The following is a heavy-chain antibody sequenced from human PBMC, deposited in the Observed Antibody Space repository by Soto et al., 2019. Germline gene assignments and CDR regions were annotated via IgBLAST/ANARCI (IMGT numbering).Heavy chain of an antibody. D-gene: IGHD6-13*01. J-gene: IGHJ4*02. V-gene: IGHV3-23*01. Sequence: PGGSLRLSCAASGFTFNIYSMNWVRQAPGKGLEWVSAISGSGGSTYYADSVKGRFTISRDNSKNTLYLQMNSLRAEDTAVYYCAGSIAAAGTFGPQGYWGQGTLVTVSS. CDR3: AGSIAAAGTFGPQGY. CDR1: GFTFNIYS. CDR2: ISGSGGST.